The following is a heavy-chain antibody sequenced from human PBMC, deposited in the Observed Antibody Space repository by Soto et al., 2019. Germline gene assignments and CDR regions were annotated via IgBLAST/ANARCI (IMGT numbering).Heavy chain of an antibody. D-gene: IGHD3-22*01. CDR1: GGSISSSTYY. CDR3: ARHQYYYDSSGYTLDY. J-gene: IGHJ4*02. V-gene: IGHV4-39*01. CDR2: VYYSGST. Sequence: SETLSLTCTVSGGSISSSTYYWGWIRQPPGMGLEWIGSVYYSGSTYYNPSLKSRVTISVDTSNNQFSLKLNSVTAADTAVYYCARHQYYYDSSGYTLDYWGQGTLVTVSS.